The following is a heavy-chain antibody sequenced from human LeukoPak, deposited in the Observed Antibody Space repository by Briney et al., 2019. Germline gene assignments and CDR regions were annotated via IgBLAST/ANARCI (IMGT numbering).Heavy chain of an antibody. CDR3: ARESRWETNDPPRHDNPPTYNMRDY. CDR1: GGSISSSSYY. J-gene: IGHJ4*02. Sequence: SETLSLTCTVSGGSISSSSYYWGWIRQPPGKGLEWIGSIYYSGSTYYNPSLKSRVTISVDTSKNQFSLKLSSVTAADTAVYYCARESRWETNDPPRHDNPPTYNMRDYWGQGTLVTVSS. V-gene: IGHV4-39*07. D-gene: IGHD2-8*01. CDR2: IYYSGST.